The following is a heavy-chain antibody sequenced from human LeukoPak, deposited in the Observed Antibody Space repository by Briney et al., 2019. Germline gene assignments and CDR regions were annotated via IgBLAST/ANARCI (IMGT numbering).Heavy chain of an antibody. CDR2: IYPGDFDT. CDR1: GYSFTTYW. CDR3: ARRDCGSSACHEDH. D-gene: IGHD2-15*01. J-gene: IGHJ4*02. Sequence: GESLKISCKGSGYSFTTYWIGLVRQMPGRRLEWMGIIYPGDFDTRYSPSFQGQVTISADKSISTAYLQWSSLKASDTAMYYCARRDCGSSACHEDHWGKGTLVTVSS. V-gene: IGHV5-51*01.